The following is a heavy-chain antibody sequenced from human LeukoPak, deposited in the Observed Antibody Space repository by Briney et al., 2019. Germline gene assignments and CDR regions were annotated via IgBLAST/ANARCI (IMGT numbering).Heavy chain of an antibody. CDR2: INVDGTAE. D-gene: IGHD1-26*01. J-gene: IGHJ3*02. CDR3: ARDPYRFAFDI. V-gene: IGHV3-7*03. Sequence: PGGSLRLSCAASGFSFSPHAMSWVRQTPGQGLEWVANINVDGTAEYYVDSVKGRFTISRDNAKNSLYLQMNSLRAEDTAVYYCARDPYRFAFDIWGQGTVVLVSS. CDR1: GFSFSPHA.